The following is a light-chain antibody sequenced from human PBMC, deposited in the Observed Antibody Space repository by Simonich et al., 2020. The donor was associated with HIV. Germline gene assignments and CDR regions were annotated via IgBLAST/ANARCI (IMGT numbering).Light chain of an antibody. CDR3: QVWDTSSDHPRV. CDR1: NIGSKS. CDR2: DNS. V-gene: IGLV3-21*03. Sequence: SYVLTQPPSVSVAPGKTARITCGGNNIGSKSVHWYQQKPGQAPVLVVFDNSHRPSGTPEGFSGSNSGNTATLTISSVEAGDEADYSCQVWDTSSDHPRVFGGGTKLTVL. J-gene: IGLJ2*01.